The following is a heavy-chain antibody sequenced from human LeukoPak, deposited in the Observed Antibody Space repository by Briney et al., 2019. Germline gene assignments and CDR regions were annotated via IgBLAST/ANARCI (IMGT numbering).Heavy chain of an antibody. CDR3: ARDWIRYYYDSSGSLGRRYFDY. D-gene: IGHD3-22*01. V-gene: IGHV3-21*01. CDR1: GFTFSSYS. Sequence: GGSLRLSCAASGFTFSSYSMTWVRQAPGKGLEWVSSISGSSSYIYYADSVKGRFTISRDNAKNSLYLQMNSLRAEDTAVYFCARDWIRYYYDSSGSLGRRYFDYWGQGTLVTVSS. J-gene: IGHJ4*02. CDR2: ISGSSSYI.